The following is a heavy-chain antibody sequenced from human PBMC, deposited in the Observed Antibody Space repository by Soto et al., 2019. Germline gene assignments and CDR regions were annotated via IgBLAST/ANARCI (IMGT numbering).Heavy chain of an antibody. CDR3: AHSVVAGLGYYFDY. Sequence: QITLKESGPTLVKPTQTLTLTCTFSGFSLSSTRVAVGWIRQPLGRTLEWLALIYWDDDKRYSPFLKSSLTITKDTSKNQVVLTMTNMHPVDTATYYCAHSVVAGLGYYFDYWGQGNRVTVSS. V-gene: IGHV2-5*02. D-gene: IGHD6-19*01. CDR1: GFSLSSTRVA. J-gene: IGHJ4*02. CDR2: IYWDDDK.